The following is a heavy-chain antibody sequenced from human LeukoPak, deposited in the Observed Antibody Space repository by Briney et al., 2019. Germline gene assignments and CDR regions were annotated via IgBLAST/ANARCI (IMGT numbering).Heavy chain of an antibody. CDR2: ISSSSSTI. Sequence: PGGSLRLSCAASGFTFSSYSMNWVRQAPGKGLEWVSYISSSSSTIYYADSVKGRFTISRDNAKNSLYLQMNSLRAEDTAVYYCARVYSSGWRYFDYWGQGTLVTVSS. J-gene: IGHJ4*02. V-gene: IGHV3-48*01. CDR3: ARVYSSGWRYFDY. CDR1: GFTFSSYS. D-gene: IGHD6-19*01.